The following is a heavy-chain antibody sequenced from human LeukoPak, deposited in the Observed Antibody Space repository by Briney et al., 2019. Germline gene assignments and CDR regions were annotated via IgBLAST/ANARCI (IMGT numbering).Heavy chain of an antibody. CDR1: GFTVSSNF. CDR3: ARAPAPNCGGDCYPGAFDI. D-gene: IGHD2-21*02. CDR2: IYRGGST. V-gene: IGHV3-66*01. Sequence: PGGSLRLSCAASGFTVSSNFMSWVRQAPGKGLEWVSVIYRGGSTYYADSVKGRFTISRDNSKNTVYLQMNSLRAEDTAVYCCARAPAPNCGGDCYPGAFDIWGQGTMVTVSS. J-gene: IGHJ3*02.